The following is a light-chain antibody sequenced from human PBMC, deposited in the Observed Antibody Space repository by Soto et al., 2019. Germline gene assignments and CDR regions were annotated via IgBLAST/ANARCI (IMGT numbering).Light chain of an antibody. CDR3: AAWDDSLNYV. CDR2: SNS. V-gene: IGLV1-44*01. Sequence: QSVLTQPPSASGTPGQRVTISCSGSRSNIGTNTVNWYQQLPGTAPKLLIYSNSQRPSGVPDRFSGSKSGTSASLAISVLQSEDEADYYCAAWDDSLNYVFGTGTKVTVL. CDR1: RSNIGTNT. J-gene: IGLJ1*01.